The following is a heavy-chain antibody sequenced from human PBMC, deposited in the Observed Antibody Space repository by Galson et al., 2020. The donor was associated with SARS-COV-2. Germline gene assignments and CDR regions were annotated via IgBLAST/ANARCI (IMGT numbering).Heavy chain of an antibody. CDR2: IKQDGSEK. CDR1: GFTFSSYW. CDR3: ARDAYCSGGSCYFPGFDY. V-gene: IGHV3-7*03. J-gene: IGHJ4*02. D-gene: IGHD2-15*01. Sequence: GESLKISCAASGFTFSSYWMSWVRQAPGKGLEWVANIKQDGSEKYYVDSVKGRFTISRDNAKNSLYLQMNSLRAEDTAVYYCARDAYCSGGSCYFPGFDYWGQGTLVTVSS.